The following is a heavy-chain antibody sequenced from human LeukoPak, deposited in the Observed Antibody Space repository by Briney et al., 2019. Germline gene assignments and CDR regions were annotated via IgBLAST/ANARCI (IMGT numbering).Heavy chain of an antibody. Sequence: SETLSLTCTVSGGSISSYYWSWIRQPPGKGLEWIGYIYYSGSTNYNPSLKSRVTISVDTSKNQFSPKLSSVTAADTAVYYCARILAPYYGSGSYYSSPTYFDYWGQGTLVTVSS. D-gene: IGHD3-10*01. CDR1: GGSISSYY. V-gene: IGHV4-59*01. J-gene: IGHJ4*02. CDR3: ARILAPYYGSGSYYSSPTYFDY. CDR2: IYYSGST.